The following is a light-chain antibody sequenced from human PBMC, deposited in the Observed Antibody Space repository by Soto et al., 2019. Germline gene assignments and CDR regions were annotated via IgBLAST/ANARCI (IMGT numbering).Light chain of an antibody. CDR3: FLFYSGNRPV. Sequence: QAVVTQEPSLTVSPGGTVTLTCGSSTGAVTSGHYPYWFQQKPGQAPRTLIYDTSNKHSWTPARFSGSLLGGKAALTLSGAQPEDGAEYYCFLFYSGNRPVFGGGTQLTVL. V-gene: IGLV7-46*01. J-gene: IGLJ7*01. CDR1: TGAVTSGHY. CDR2: DTS.